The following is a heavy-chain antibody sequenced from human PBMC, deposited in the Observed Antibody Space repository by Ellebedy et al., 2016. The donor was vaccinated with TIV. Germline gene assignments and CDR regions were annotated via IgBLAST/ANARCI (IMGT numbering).Heavy chain of an antibody. Sequence: MPSETLSLTCTVSGDSISSADYYWTWIRQPPGKGLEWIGYIYYTGSTYYNPSLKSRITISVDMSKNQFSLKLRSVTAADTAVYYCAGSRSPVWSDAFDIWGQGTMVTVSS. CDR2: IYYTGST. D-gene: IGHD1-26*01. CDR1: GDSISSADYY. V-gene: IGHV4-30-4*01. CDR3: AGSRSPVWSDAFDI. J-gene: IGHJ3*02.